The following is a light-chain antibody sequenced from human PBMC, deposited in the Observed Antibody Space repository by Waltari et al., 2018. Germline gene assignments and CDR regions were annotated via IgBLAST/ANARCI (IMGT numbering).Light chain of an antibody. CDR1: QNINSW. CDR2: KAS. Sequence: DIQMTQSPSTLSASVGDRFTITCRAGQNINSWLAWYQQKPGKAPKLLIYKASSLEGGVPSRFSGSGSGTEFTLTISSLQPDDFATYYCQQYNHYSTFGQGTKVEIK. CDR3: QQYNHYST. V-gene: IGKV1-5*03. J-gene: IGKJ1*01.